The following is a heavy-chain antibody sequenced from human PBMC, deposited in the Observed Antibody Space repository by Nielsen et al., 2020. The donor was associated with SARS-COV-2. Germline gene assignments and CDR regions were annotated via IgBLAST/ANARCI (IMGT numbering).Heavy chain of an antibody. D-gene: IGHD4-17*01. CDR2: IYYSGST. CDR3: ARLYGDRTVGGRFDP. CDR1: GGSISSSSYY. J-gene: IGHJ5*02. V-gene: IGHV4-39*01. Sequence: SETLSLTCTVSGGSISSSSYYWGWIRQPPGKGLEWIGSIYYSGSTYYNPSLKSRVTISVDTSKNQFSLKLSSVTAADTAVYYCARLYGDRTVGGRFDPWGQGTLVTVSS.